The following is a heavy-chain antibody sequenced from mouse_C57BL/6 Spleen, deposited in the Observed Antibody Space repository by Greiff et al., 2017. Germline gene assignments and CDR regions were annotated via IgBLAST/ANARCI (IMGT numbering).Heavy chain of an antibody. V-gene: IGHV1-69*01. CDR1: GYTFTSYW. J-gene: IGHJ2*01. CDR3: ARPIYYGNYDY. Sequence: QVQLQQPGAELLMPGASVKLSCKASGYTFTSYWMHWVKQRPGQGLEWIGEIDPSDSYTNYNQKFKGKSTLTVDKSSSTAYMQLSSLTSEDSAVYYCARPIYYGNYDYWGQGTTLTVSS. CDR2: IDPSDSYT. D-gene: IGHD2-1*01.